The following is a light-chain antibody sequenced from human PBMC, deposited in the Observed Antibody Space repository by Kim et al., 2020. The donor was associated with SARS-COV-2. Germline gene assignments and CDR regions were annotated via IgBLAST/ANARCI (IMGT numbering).Light chain of an antibody. Sequence: EIVMTQSPATLSVSPGERATLSCRASQSVSSNLAWYQQKPGQAPRLLIYGASTRATGIPARFSGSGSGTEFTLTISSLQSEDFAVYYCQQYNNWTPWTFGQETKVDIK. J-gene: IGKJ1*01. V-gene: IGKV3-15*01. CDR1: QSVSSN. CDR2: GAS. CDR3: QQYNNWTPWT.